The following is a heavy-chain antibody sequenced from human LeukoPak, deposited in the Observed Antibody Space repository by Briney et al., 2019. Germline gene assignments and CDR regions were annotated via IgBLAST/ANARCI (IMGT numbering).Heavy chain of an antibody. Sequence: PGGSLRLSCAASGFTFSSYDMHWVRQATGKGLEWVSAIGTVGDTYYPGSVKGRFTISRENAKNSLYLQMNSLRAGDTAVYYCARGGYGDYLFDYWGQGTLVTVSS. J-gene: IGHJ4*02. CDR2: IGTVGDT. V-gene: IGHV3-13*01. CDR3: ARGGYGDYLFDY. CDR1: GFTFSSYD. D-gene: IGHD4-17*01.